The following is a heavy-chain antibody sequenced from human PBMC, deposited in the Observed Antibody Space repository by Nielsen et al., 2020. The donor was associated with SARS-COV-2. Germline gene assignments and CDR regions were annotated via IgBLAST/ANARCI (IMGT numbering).Heavy chain of an antibody. CDR1: GFIFNDYY. J-gene: IGHJ4*02. V-gene: IGHV3-11*01. CDR3: ARGRGYSYWVYFDY. D-gene: IGHD5-12*01. CDR2: ISSSGSTI. Sequence: GGSMRLYCAASGFIFNDYYMNWIRQAPGKRLEWISYISSSGSTIYYTDSVKGRFTISRDNTKMYLQMNSLRVEDTAVYFCARGRGYSYWVYFDYWCQGTRVTVSP.